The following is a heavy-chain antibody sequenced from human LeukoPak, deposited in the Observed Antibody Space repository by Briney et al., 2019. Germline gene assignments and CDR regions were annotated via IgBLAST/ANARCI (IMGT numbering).Heavy chain of an antibody. D-gene: IGHD3-22*01. J-gene: IGHJ4*02. Sequence: GGSLRFSCAASGFTFSDYAMSWVRQVPGKGLEWVSTLSGSGTTTFYANSVKGRFTISRDSSKNTLYLQMNNLRAADTALYYCTKDYDTVGYYSSDYWGQGTLVTVSS. CDR1: GFTFSDYA. V-gene: IGHV3-23*01. CDR2: LSGSGTTT. CDR3: TKDYDTVGYYSSDY.